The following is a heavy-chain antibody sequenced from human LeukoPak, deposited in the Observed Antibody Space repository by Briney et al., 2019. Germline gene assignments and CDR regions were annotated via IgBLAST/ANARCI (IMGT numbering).Heavy chain of an antibody. D-gene: IGHD3-16*01. Sequence: SETLSLTCTVSSGSISTSNYYWGWVRQPPGKALEWIGNIFYSGSTYYSPSLKSRVTIPLDTSRNQFSLKLSSVTAADTAVYYCARHSYGFDPWGQGTLVTVSS. J-gene: IGHJ5*02. CDR3: ARHSYGFDP. V-gene: IGHV4-39*01. CDR2: IFYSGST. CDR1: SGSISTSNYY.